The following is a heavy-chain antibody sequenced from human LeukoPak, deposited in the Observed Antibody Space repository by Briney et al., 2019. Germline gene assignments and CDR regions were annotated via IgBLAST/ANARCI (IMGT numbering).Heavy chain of an antibody. CDR3: ASLWGAQP. CDR1: GFTFSDYN. J-gene: IGHJ4*02. V-gene: IGHV3-48*04. D-gene: IGHD7-27*01. CDR2: MSRSGDII. Sequence: GGSLRLSCAASGFTFSDYNMNWVRQVPGKGLGSVSYMSRSGDIIYYADSVKGRFTISRDNAKNSLSLQMNSLRAEDTAVYYCASLWGAQPWGQGSLVIVSS.